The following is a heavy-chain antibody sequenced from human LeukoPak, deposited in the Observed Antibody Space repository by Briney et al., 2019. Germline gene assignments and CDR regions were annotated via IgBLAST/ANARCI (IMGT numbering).Heavy chain of an antibody. CDR2: INPNSGGT. CDR3: AREAAAAGENYFDY. D-gene: IGHD6-13*01. V-gene: IGHV1-2*02. J-gene: IGHJ4*02. CDR1: GYTFTCYY. Sequence: ASVKFSCQASGYTFTCYYMHWVRPAPGQGREWMGWINPNSGGTNYSQKFQGRVTMTRDTSISTAYMELSRLRSDDTAVYYCAREAAAAGENYFDYWGQGTLVTVSS.